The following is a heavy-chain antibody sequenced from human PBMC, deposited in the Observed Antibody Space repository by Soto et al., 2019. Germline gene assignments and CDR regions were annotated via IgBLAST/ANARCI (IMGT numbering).Heavy chain of an antibody. Sequence: SQTLSPTCAISGDRVSSNSAAWNWIRQSPSRGLEWLGRTYYRSKWYNDYAVSVKSRITINPDTSKNQFSLQLNSVTPEDTAVYYCARSEGIAVAGDAFDIWGQGTMVTVSS. D-gene: IGHD6-19*01. CDR3: ARSEGIAVAGDAFDI. CDR2: TYYRSKWYN. J-gene: IGHJ3*02. CDR1: GDRVSSNSAA. V-gene: IGHV6-1*01.